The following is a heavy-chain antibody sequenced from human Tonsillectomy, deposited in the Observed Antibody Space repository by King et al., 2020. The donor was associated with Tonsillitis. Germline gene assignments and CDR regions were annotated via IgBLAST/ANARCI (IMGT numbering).Heavy chain of an antibody. D-gene: IGHD6-13*01. CDR3: TTCTEGMEAPDNWFDP. Sequence: VQLVESGGGLVQPGRSLRLSCTASGFTFGDHAMTWFRQAPGKGLEWVGFIRSKGYGGTTKYAASVRGRFTISRDDSKSIAYLQMNSLKTEDTAVYYCTTCTEGMEAPDNWFDPWGQGTLVTVSS. CDR2: IRSKGYGGTT. V-gene: IGHV3-49*03. J-gene: IGHJ5*02. CDR1: GFTFGDHA.